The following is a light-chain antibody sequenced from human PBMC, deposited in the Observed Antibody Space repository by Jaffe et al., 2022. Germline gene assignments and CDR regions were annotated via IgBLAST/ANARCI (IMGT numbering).Light chain of an antibody. CDR3: CSYALSNSVLYV. CDR2: EVS. V-gene: IGLV2-23*02. Sequence: QSALTQPASVSGSPGQSITISCTGSSSDVGSDNLVSWYQQHPGKAPKLMIFEVSQRPSGVSNRFSGSKSGNTASLTISGLQAEDEADYYCCSYALSNSVLYVFGTGTQVTVL. CDR1: SSDVGSDNL. J-gene: IGLJ1*01.